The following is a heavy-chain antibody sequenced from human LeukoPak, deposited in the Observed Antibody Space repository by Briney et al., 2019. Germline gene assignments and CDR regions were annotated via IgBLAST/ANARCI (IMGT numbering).Heavy chain of an antibody. CDR3: AKDTPLTTYTSGWSSNSFDY. CDR2: ITGGSGAK. V-gene: IGHV3-23*01. Sequence: GGSLRLSCTASGFTFSNFAMSWVRQAPGKGLEWVSTITGGSGAKYYADSVKGRFAISRDNSKDTLYLQMHSLRAEDTAVYFCAKDTPLTTYTSGWSSNSFDYWGQGTLVAVSS. CDR1: GFTFSNFA. J-gene: IGHJ4*02. D-gene: IGHD6-19*01.